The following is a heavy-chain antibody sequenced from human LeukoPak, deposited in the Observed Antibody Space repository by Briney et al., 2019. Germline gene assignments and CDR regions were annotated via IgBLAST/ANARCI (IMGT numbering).Heavy chain of an antibody. CDR1: GFTFSSYT. V-gene: IGHV3-23*01. CDR2: ITTSDGNT. Sequence: GGSLRLSCAASGFTFSSYTMSRVRQAPGKGLEWVSTITTSDGNTYYADSVKGRFTVSRDNSKNTLFLQMNSLRAEDTAVYYCAKDGGLWVSAHWGDSWGRGTLVTVSS. D-gene: IGHD7-27*01. CDR3: AKDGGLWVSAHWGDS. J-gene: IGHJ4*02.